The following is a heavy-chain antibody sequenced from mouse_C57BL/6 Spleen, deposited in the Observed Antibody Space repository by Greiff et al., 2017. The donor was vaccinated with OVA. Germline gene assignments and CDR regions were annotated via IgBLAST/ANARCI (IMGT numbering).Heavy chain of an antibody. Sequence: EVKLVESGGGLVKPGGSLKLSCAASGYTFSSYAMSWVSQTPEKRLEWVATISHGGSYTYYTDNVKGRVTISRDKAKNNLYLPMSHLTSEDTAMYYCARGVYSNAMDYWGQGTSVTVSS. J-gene: IGHJ4*01. V-gene: IGHV5-4*03. CDR2: ISHGGSYT. CDR1: GYTFSSYA. D-gene: IGHD2-5*01. CDR3: ARGVYSNAMDY.